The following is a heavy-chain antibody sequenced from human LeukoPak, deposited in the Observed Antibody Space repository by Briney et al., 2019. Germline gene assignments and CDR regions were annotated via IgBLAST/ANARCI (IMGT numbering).Heavy chain of an antibody. Sequence: SETLSLTCTVSGGSISSYYWSWIRQPPGKGLEWIGYIYYSGSTNYNPSLKSRVTISVDTSKNQFFLKLNSVTAADTAVYYCAKGGFRPEYFQHWGQGTLVTVSS. V-gene: IGHV4-59*08. CDR1: GGSISSYY. CDR3: AKGGFRPEYFQH. CDR2: IYYSGST. D-gene: IGHD3-10*01. J-gene: IGHJ1*01.